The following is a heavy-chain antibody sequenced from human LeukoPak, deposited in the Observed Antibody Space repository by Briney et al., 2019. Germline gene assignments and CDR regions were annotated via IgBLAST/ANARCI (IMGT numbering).Heavy chain of an antibody. Sequence: GASVKVSCKTSGYTFTGYYMHWVRQAPGQGLEWMGGINPIFGSPKYAQKFQGRVTITADESTSTASMQLNSLRSEDTAVYYCARDSGHDAFDIWGQGTMVTVSS. J-gene: IGHJ3*02. CDR1: GYTFTGYY. CDR3: ARDSGHDAFDI. CDR2: INPIFGSP. V-gene: IGHV1-69*13.